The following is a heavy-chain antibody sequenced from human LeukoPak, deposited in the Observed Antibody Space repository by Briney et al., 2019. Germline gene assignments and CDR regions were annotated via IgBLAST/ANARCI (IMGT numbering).Heavy chain of an antibody. D-gene: IGHD6-13*01. J-gene: IGHJ4*02. CDR1: GYTFTSYD. CDR2: MNPNSGNT. Sequence: ASVKVSCKASGYTFTSYDINWVRQATGQGLEWMGWMNPNSGNTGYAQKFQGRVTMTRNTSISTAYMELSSLRSEDTAVYYCARVRTPRRYSSSWYSMGYWGQGTLVTVSS. V-gene: IGHV1-8*01. CDR3: ARVRTPRRYSSSWYSMGY.